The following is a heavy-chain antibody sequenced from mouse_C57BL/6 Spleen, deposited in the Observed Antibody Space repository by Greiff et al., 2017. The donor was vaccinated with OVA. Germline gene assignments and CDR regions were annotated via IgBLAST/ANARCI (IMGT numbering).Heavy chain of an antibody. D-gene: IGHD4-1*01. V-gene: IGHV1-82*01. CDR1: GYAFSSSW. J-gene: IGHJ2*01. Sequence: QVQLKESGPELVKPGASVKISCKASGYAFSSSWMNWVKQRPGQGLEWIGRIYPGDGDTNYNGKFKGKATLTADKSSSPAYMQLSSLPSEDSAVCFCARVGRQYYFDYWGKGTTLTVSS. CDR2: IYPGDGDT. CDR3: ARVGRQYYFDY.